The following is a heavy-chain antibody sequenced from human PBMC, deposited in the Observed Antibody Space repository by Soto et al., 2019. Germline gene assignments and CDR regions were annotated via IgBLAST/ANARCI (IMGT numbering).Heavy chain of an antibody. CDR2: INPSGGST. CDR1: GYTFTSYY. Sequence: QVQLVQSGAEVKKPGASVKVSCKASGYTFTSYYMHWVRQAPGQGLEWMGIINPSGGSTSYAQKFQGRVTMTRDTSTSRVYMELSSLRSEDTAVYYCARAKYSSSWYGGAFDIWGQGTMVTVSS. CDR3: ARAKYSSSWYGGAFDI. V-gene: IGHV1-46*01. J-gene: IGHJ3*02. D-gene: IGHD6-13*01.